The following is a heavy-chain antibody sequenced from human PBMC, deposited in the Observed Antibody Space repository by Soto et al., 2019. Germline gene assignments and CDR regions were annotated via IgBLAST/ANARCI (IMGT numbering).Heavy chain of an antibody. Sequence: PSETLSLTCTVFGGSISSDSYYWSWIRQPPEKGLEWIGYISHSGSTYYNPSLKSRVTISVDRSKNQFSLKLSSVTAADTAVYYCARVLGPWGQGTLVTVSS. D-gene: IGHD6-13*01. CDR2: ISHSGST. J-gene: IGHJ5*02. V-gene: IGHV4-30-2*01. CDR3: ARVLGP. CDR1: GGSISSDSYY.